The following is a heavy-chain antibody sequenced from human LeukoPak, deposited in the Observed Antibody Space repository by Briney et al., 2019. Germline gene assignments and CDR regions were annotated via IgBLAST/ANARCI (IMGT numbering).Heavy chain of an antibody. CDR3: AKAPVTSCRGAYCYPFDS. CDR1: GFTFSSYS. CDR2: ISSSSRTI. J-gene: IGHJ4*02. Sequence: GGSLRLSCAASGFTFSSYSMNWVRQAPGKGLEWVSYISSSSRTIYYADSVRGRFTISRDNSKNTLYLQMNSLRAEDAAVYFCAKAPVTSCRGAYCYPFDSWGQGTLVTVSS. V-gene: IGHV3-48*01. D-gene: IGHD2-21*01.